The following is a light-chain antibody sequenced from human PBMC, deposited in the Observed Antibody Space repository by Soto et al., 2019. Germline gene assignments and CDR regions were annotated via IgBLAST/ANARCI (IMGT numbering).Light chain of an antibody. J-gene: IGKJ2*01. Sequence: DIVMTQSPDCLAVSLGERSTINCKSSQSVLYSSNNKNYLAWYQQKPGQPPKLLIYWASTRESGVPDRFSGSGSGTDFTLTISSLQAEDVAVYYCQSGTFGQGTRLEIK. V-gene: IGKV4-1*01. CDR1: QSVLYSSNNKNY. CDR3: QSGT. CDR2: WAS.